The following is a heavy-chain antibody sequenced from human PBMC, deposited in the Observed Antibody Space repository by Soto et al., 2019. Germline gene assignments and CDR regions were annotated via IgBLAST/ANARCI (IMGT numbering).Heavy chain of an antibody. J-gene: IGHJ6*03. Sequence: GESLKISCKGSGYSFTSYWIGWVRQMPGKGLEWMGIIYPGDSDTRYSPSFQGQVTISADKSISTAYLQWSSLKASDTAMYYCARHPLISVAGTNYYYYYIDVWDKGTTVTVSS. D-gene: IGHD6-19*01. CDR2: IYPGDSDT. V-gene: IGHV5-51*01. CDR3: ARHPLISVAGTNYYYYYIDV. CDR1: GYSFTSYW.